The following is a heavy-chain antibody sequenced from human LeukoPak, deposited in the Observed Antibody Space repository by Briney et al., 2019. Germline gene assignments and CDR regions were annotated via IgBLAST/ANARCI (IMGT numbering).Heavy chain of an antibody. CDR1: GFTLSTYW. Sequence: PGGSLRLSCAASGFTLSTYWMHWLRQSPGEGLVWVSRINSDGSSSAYADSVKGRFTISRDNAKNTPSLQMNSLRAEDTAVYYCARDPDSYHSGAYYSFFDYWGQGILVTVSS. CDR2: INSDGSSS. CDR3: ARDPDSYHSGAYYSFFDY. V-gene: IGHV3-74*01. D-gene: IGHD3-22*01. J-gene: IGHJ4*02.